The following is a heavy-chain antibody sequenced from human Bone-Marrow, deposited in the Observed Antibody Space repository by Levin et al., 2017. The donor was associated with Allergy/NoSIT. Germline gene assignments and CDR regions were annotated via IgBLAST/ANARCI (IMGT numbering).Heavy chain of an antibody. D-gene: IGHD2-8*01. J-gene: IGHJ4*02. CDR3: ARMVSAVNGALDY. CDR2: IYPGHST. CDR1: GFTISNYY. Sequence: PGGSLRLSCAASGFTISNYYMNWVRQAPGEGLEWISVIYPGHSTYYADSVKGRFTISRDDSKKTLFLQMNTLRVEDTAIYYCARMVSAVNGALDYWGQGTLVTVSS. V-gene: IGHV3-53*01.